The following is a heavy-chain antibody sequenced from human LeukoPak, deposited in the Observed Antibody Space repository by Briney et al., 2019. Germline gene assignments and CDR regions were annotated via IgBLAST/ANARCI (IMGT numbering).Heavy chain of an antibody. CDR1: GYTFAIYY. V-gene: IGHV1-46*01. Sequence: ASVKVSCKASGYTFAIYYIHWVRQAPGQGLEWMGIINPSGGSTSYTQKSQGRLTMTRDTSTSTVYMELSSLRSEDTAVYYCARAKGLFDHWGQGTLVTVSS. CDR2: INPSGGST. J-gene: IGHJ4*02. CDR3: ARAKGLFDH.